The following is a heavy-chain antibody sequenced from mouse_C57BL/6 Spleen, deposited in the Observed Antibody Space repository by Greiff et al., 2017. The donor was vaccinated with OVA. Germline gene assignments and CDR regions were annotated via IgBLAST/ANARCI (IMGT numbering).Heavy chain of an antibody. CDR1: GYTFTSYW. J-gene: IGHJ3*01. Sequence: QVQLQQPGAELVKPGASVKLSCKASGYTFTSYWMHWVKQRPGRGLELIGRIDPNSGGTKYNEKFKSKATLTVDKPSSTAYMQLSSLTSEDSAVYYCARAYYSNSFAYWGQGTLVTVSA. V-gene: IGHV1-72*01. CDR2: IDPNSGGT. D-gene: IGHD2-5*01. CDR3: ARAYYSNSFAY.